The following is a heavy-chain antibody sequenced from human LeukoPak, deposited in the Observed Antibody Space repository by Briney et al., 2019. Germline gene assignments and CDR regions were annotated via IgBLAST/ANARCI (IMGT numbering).Heavy chain of an antibody. Sequence: PGGSLRLSCVASGFTFGKYWMSWVRQAPGKGLEWVANIKLDGSEKNYVDSVKGRFTISRDNTKNSLYLQMNSLRVEDTAVFYCAKDQYGSWSGRGNFDSWGQGTLVIVSS. J-gene: IGHJ4*02. CDR2: IKLDGSEK. CDR1: GFTFGKYW. CDR3: AKDQYGSWSGRGNFDS. V-gene: IGHV3-7*03. D-gene: IGHD3-3*01.